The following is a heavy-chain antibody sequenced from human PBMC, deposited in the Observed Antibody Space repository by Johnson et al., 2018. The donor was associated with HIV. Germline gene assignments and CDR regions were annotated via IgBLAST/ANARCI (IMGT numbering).Heavy chain of an antibody. CDR1: GFTFSSYG. V-gene: IGHV3-30*18. D-gene: IGHD6-6*01. Sequence: QVQLVESGGGVVQPGRSLRLSCAASGFTFSSYGMHWVRQAPGKGLEGVAVISFDGSNKYSADSVQGRFTISSDNSKNTLYLQMNSLRAEDTAVYYCAKRVPSKQLVDAFDIWGQGTMVTVSS. CDR2: ISFDGSNK. J-gene: IGHJ3*02. CDR3: AKRVPSKQLVDAFDI.